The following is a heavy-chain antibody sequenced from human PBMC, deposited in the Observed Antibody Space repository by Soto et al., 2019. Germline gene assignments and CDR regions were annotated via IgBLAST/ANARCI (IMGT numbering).Heavy chain of an antibody. Sequence: QVQLVQSGAEVKKPGASVKVSCKASGYTFTSYGRSWVRQAPGQGLEWMGWISAYNRHTNFAQKLQGRVTMTTDTSTSTAYKELRSLRSDDTAVYYCARVIAAAADFDYWGKGPLVTVSS. CDR3: ARVIAAAADFDY. CDR2: ISAYNRHT. CDR1: GYTFTSYG. J-gene: IGHJ4*02. V-gene: IGHV1-18*01. D-gene: IGHD6-13*01.